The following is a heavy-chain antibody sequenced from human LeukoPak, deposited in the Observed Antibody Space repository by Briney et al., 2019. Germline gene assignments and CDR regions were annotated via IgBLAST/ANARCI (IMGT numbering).Heavy chain of an antibody. CDR2: ISSSTGTI. CDR3: ARGLYGSDY. V-gene: IGHV3-48*01. D-gene: IGHD2-8*01. J-gene: IGHJ4*02. Sequence: QPGGSLRLSCAASGFTFSSFEMNWVRQAPGKGLEWVSYISSSTGTIYYADSVKGRFTVSRENAKNSLYLQMNSLRAGDTAVYYCARGLYGSDYWGQGTLVTVSS. CDR1: GFTFSSFE.